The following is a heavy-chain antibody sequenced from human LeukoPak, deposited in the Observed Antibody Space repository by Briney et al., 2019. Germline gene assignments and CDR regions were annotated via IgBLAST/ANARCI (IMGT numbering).Heavy chain of an antibody. CDR1: GASINSAGYC. CDR3: ARGDY. J-gene: IGHJ4*02. V-gene: IGHV4-31*03. CDR2: ISYTGST. Sequence: SETLSLTCTVSGASINSAGYCWSWIRQLPGKGLEWIGYISYTGSTYYNPSLKSRVIISRDTSKNQFSLKLSSVTAADTAIYYCARGDYWGQGTLVTVSS.